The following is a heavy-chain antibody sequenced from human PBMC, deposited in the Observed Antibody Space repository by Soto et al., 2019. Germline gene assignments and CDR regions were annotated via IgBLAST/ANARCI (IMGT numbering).Heavy chain of an antibody. CDR3: ARGVSGTMLSIAARRAYAFDI. J-gene: IGHJ3*02. CDR1: GFTFSSYS. Sequence: EVQLVESGGGLVKPGGSLRLSCAASGFTFSSYSMNWVRQAPGKGLEWVSSISSSSSYIYYADSVKGRFTISRDNAKNSLYLQMNSLRDEDTAVYYCARGVSGTMLSIAARRAYAFDIWGQGTMVTVSS. V-gene: IGHV3-21*01. CDR2: ISSSSSYI. D-gene: IGHD6-6*01.